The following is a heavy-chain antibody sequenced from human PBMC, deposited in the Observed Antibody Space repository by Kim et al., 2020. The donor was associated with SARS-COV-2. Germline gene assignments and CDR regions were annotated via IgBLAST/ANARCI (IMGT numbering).Heavy chain of an antibody. D-gene: IGHD6-13*01. CDR2: INPNSGGT. Sequence: ASVKVSCKASGYTFTGYYMHWVRQAPGQGLEWMGWINPNSGGTNYAQKFQGWVTMTRDTSISTAYMELSRLRSDDTAVYYCARGQIAAAGTTYYYYYYGMDVWGQGTTVTVSS. J-gene: IGHJ6*02. V-gene: IGHV1-2*04. CDR3: ARGQIAAAGTTYYYYYYGMDV. CDR1: GYTFTGYY.